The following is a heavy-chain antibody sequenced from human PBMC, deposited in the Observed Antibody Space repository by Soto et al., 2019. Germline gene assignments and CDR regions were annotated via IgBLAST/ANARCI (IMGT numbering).Heavy chain of an antibody. Sequence: QVQLVQSGAEVKKPGYSVKVSCKASGGTFSSYAISWVRQAPGQGLEWMGGIIPIFGTANYAQKFQGRVTITADESTSTAYMELSSLRSEDTAVYYCARERITMVRGVIITGWFDPWGQGTLVTVSS. CDR3: ARERITMVRGVIITGWFDP. J-gene: IGHJ5*02. D-gene: IGHD3-10*01. V-gene: IGHV1-69*12. CDR1: GGTFSSYA. CDR2: IIPIFGTA.